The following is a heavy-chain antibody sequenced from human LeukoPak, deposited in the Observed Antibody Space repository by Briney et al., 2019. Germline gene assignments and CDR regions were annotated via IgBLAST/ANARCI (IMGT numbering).Heavy chain of an antibody. CDR3: ARDEAPGYCTNGVCYTGGGWFDP. D-gene: IGHD2-8*01. CDR2: ISAYNGNT. CDR1: GYTFTSYG. J-gene: IGHJ5*02. V-gene: IGHV1-18*01. Sequence: ASVKVSCKASGYTFTSYGISWVRQAPGQGLEWMGWISAYNGNTNYAQKLQGRVTMTTDTSTSTAYMELRSLRSDDTAVYYCARDEAPGYCTNGVCYTGGGWFDPWGQGTLVTVSS.